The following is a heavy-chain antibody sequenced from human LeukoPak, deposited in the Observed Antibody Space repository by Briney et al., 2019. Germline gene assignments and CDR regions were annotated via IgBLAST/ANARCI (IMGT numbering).Heavy chain of an antibody. D-gene: IGHD2-21*02. J-gene: IGHJ4*02. CDR3: ARDSPNCGGDCHYFDY. CDR2: IKQDGSEK. V-gene: IGHV3-7*01. CDR1: GFTFSSYW. Sequence: PGGSLRLSCAASGFTFSSYWMSWVRQAPGKGLEWVANIKQDGSEKYYVDSVKGRFTITRDNAKNSLYLQMNSLRAEDTAVYYCARDSPNCGGDCHYFDYWGQGTLVTVSS.